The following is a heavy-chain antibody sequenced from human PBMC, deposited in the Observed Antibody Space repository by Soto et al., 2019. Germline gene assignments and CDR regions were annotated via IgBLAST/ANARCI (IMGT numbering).Heavy chain of an antibody. J-gene: IGHJ4*02. CDR3: ARGRTTVVTHDY. CDR2: IYYSGST. V-gene: IGHV4-30-4*01. Sequence: PSETLSLTCTVSGGSISSGDYYWSWIRQPPGKGLEWIGYIYYSGSTYYNPSLKSRVTISVDTSKNQFSLKLSSVTAADTAVYYCARGRTTVVTHDYWGQGTLVTVSS. D-gene: IGHD4-17*01. CDR1: GGSISSGDYY.